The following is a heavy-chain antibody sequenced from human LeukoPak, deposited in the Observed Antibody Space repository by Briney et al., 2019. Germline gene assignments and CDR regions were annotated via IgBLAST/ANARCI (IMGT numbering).Heavy chain of an antibody. J-gene: IGHJ4*02. Sequence: PSETLSLTCTVSGYSISSGYYWGWIRQPPGKGLEWIGSIYHSGSTYYNPSLKSRVTISVDTSKNQFSLKLSSGTAADTAVYHCARDVGEGYCSGGSCSDYWGQGTLVTVSS. CDR2: IYHSGST. D-gene: IGHD2-15*01. CDR1: GYSISSGYY. CDR3: ARDVGEGYCSGGSCSDY. V-gene: IGHV4-38-2*02.